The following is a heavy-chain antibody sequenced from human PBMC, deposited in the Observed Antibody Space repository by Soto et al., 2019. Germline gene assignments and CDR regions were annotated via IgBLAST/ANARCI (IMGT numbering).Heavy chain of an antibody. Sequence: SETLSLTCTVSGGSISSYYWSWIRQPPGKGLEWIGYIYYSGSTNYNPSLKSRVTLSVDTSKNQFSLKLSSVTAADTAVYYCASPAVVPAAIDAFDIWGQGTMVTVSS. CDR3: ASPAVVPAAIDAFDI. V-gene: IGHV4-59*08. D-gene: IGHD2-2*01. CDR2: IYYSGST. CDR1: GGSISSYY. J-gene: IGHJ3*02.